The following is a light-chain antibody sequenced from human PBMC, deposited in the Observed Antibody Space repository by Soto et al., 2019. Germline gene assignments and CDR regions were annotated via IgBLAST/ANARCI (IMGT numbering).Light chain of an antibody. V-gene: IGLV2-14*01. CDR3: SSYPSSSIDYV. CDR2: EVS. J-gene: IGLJ1*01. Sequence: QSALTQPASVSGSPGQSITISCTGTSSDVGGSNYVSWYQQHPGKAPQLMIYEVSNRPSGVSNRFAGSKSGNTASLTISGLHAEDEADYYCSSYPSSSIDYVFGTGTQLTVL. CDR1: SSDVGGSNY.